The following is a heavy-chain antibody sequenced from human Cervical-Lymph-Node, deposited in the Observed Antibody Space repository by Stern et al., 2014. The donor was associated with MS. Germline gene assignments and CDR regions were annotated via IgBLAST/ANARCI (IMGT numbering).Heavy chain of an antibody. Sequence: EVQLVESGGGLVQPGGSLRLSCAASGVTFSSYDMHWVRQATGKGLEWISAIGTAGDTYYPGSVKGRFTISRENAKNSLYLQMNSLRAGDTAVYYCARGRSGSYWGAFDIWGQGTMVTVSS. V-gene: IGHV3-13*01. CDR3: ARGRSGSYWGAFDI. D-gene: IGHD1-26*01. CDR2: IGTAGDT. J-gene: IGHJ3*02. CDR1: GVTFSSYD.